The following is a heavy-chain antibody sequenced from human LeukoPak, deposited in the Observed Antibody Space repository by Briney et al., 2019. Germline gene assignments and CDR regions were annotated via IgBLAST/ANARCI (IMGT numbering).Heavy chain of an antibody. CDR3: ARGPGDYGEDY. CDR2: MNPNSGDT. Sequence: GASVKVSCKASGYTFTSYGISWVRQATGQGLEWMGWMNPNSGDTGYAQKFQGRVTMTRDTSISTAYMELSRLRSDDTAVYYCARGPGDYGEDYWGQGTLVTVSS. D-gene: IGHD4-17*01. CDR1: GYTFTSYG. V-gene: IGHV1-8*02. J-gene: IGHJ4*02.